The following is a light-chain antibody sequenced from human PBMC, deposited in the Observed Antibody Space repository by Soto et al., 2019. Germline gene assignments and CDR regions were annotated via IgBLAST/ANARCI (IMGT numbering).Light chain of an antibody. Sequence: EIVLTQSPATLSLSPGERATLSCWASQSVSSYLAWYQQKPGQAPRLLIYDTSNRATGIPARFSGSGSGTDFPLTISSLEPEDFAVYYCQQRSNWPPSFGQGTRLEIK. CDR3: QQRSNWPPS. CDR1: QSVSSY. CDR2: DTS. V-gene: IGKV3-11*01. J-gene: IGKJ5*01.